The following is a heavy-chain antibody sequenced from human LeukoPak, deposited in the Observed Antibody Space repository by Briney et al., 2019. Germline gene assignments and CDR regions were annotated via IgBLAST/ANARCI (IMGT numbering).Heavy chain of an antibody. CDR1: GSSVSSGTYY. J-gene: IGHJ5*02. V-gene: IGHV4-61*01. CDR3: ARGRLLEWFDN. CDR2: ISDSGST. D-gene: IGHD3-3*01. Sequence: SETLSLTCTVSGSSVSSGTYYWSWIRQPPGKRLEWIGYISDSGSTNYNPSLKSRVTISVDTPKSQFSLKLSSVTAADTAVYYCARGRLLEWFDNWGQGTLVSVSS.